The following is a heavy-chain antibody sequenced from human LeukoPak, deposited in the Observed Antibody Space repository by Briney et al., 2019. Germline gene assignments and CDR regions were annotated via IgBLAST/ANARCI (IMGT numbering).Heavy chain of an antibody. Sequence: GGSLGLSCAASGFTFSSYWMSWVRQAPGMGLEWVANIKQDGSEKYYVDSVKGRFTISRDNAKNSLYLQMNSLRAEDTAVYYCASEEVVPAARYYYYMDVWGKGTTVTVSS. CDR3: ASEEVVPAARYYYYMDV. CDR2: IKQDGSEK. J-gene: IGHJ6*03. V-gene: IGHV3-7*01. D-gene: IGHD2-2*01. CDR1: GFTFSSYW.